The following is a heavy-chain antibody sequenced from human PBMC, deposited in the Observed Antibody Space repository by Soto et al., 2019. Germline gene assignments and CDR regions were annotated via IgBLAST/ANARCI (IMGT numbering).Heavy chain of an antibody. D-gene: IGHD1-20*01. CDR3: VRDRRISGIDRGLDY. CDR1: GGTFSSYA. V-gene: IGHV1-69*13. Sequence: SVKVSCKASGGTFSSYAISWVRQAPGQGLEWMGGIIPIFGTANYAQKFQGRVTITADESTSTAYMELSSLGSGDTAVYYCVRDRRISGIDRGLDYWGRGTLGTVSS. J-gene: IGHJ4*02. CDR2: IIPIFGTA.